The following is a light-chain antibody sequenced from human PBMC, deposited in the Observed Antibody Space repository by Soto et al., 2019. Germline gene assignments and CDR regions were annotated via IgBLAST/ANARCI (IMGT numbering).Light chain of an antibody. CDR3: QQSYSSPET. V-gene: IGKV1-39*01. J-gene: IGKJ1*01. CDR2: AAS. CDR1: QSISNY. Sequence: DIQMTQSPSSLSASVGDRVTITCRASQSISNYLNWYQQKPGKAPKLLIYAASSLQGGVPSRFNGSRSGTDYTLTISSLQPEDFATYYCQQSYSSPETFGQGTKVEI.